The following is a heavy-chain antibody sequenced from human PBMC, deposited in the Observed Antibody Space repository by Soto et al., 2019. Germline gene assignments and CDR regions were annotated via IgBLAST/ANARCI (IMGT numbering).Heavy chain of an antibody. J-gene: IGHJ4*02. CDR2: FSSTGST. CDR3: ARGGGRPYHNHDFDF. CDR1: GASINYYY. Sequence: QVQLQESGPGLVKPSETLSLPCAVSGASINYYYWNWIRRPPGKGLGLIGSFSSTGSTNYNPSLKNLVTISGATSKNQFALPLNSVTAADTAVYYCARGGGRPYHNHDFDFWGQGTLVTVSS. V-gene: IGHV4-59*13. D-gene: IGHD3-10*01.